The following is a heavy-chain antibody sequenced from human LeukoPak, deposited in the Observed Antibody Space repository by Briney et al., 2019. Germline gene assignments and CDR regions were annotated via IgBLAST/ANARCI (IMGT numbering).Heavy chain of an antibody. D-gene: IGHD3-22*01. CDR2: ISGSGGST. V-gene: IGHV3-23*01. J-gene: IGHJ4*02. Sequence: GSLRLSCAASGFTFRSYAMSWVRQAPGKGLGWVSAISGSGGSTYYADSVKGRFTISRDNSKNTLYLQMNSLRAEDTAVYYCAKDLGITMIVVVTSFDYWGQGTLVTVSS. CDR3: AKDLGITMIVVVTSFDY. CDR1: GFTFRSYA.